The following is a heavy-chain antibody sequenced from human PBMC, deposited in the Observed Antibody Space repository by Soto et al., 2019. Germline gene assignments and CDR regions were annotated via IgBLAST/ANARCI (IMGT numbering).Heavy chain of an antibody. CDR1: GYTFTSYD. V-gene: IGHV1-8*01. CDR3: ARGDDYGSSGTRRFRWFDP. J-gene: IGHJ5*02. CDR2: MNPNSGNT. D-gene: IGHD3-22*01. Sequence: QVQLVQSGAEVKKPGASVKVSCKASGYTFTSYDINWVRQATGQGLEWMGWMNPNSGNTGYAQKFQGRVTMTRNTSISTAYMEVSSLRSEDTAVYYGARGDDYGSSGTRRFRWFDPWGQGTLVTVSS.